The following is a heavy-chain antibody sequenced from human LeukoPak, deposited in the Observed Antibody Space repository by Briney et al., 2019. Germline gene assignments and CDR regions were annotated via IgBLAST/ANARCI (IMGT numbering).Heavy chain of an antibody. D-gene: IGHD3-10*01. J-gene: IGHJ4*02. CDR3: AKDLMRDIWFGES. CDR2: IRICASVE. Sequence: GGSLRLSCAVSGFPFSYYGMHWVRQGPGQGLGGVGFIRICASVEYYADSSKGRFTISRDNSKNTLYLQMNRLRAEDTAVYYCAKDLMRDIWFGESWGQGTLVTVSS. CDR1: GFPFSYYG. V-gene: IGHV3-30*02.